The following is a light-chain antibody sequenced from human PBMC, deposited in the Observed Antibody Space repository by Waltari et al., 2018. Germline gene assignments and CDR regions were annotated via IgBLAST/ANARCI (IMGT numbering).Light chain of an antibody. J-gene: IGKJ4*01. CDR2: DAS. CDR1: QSVGTS. Sequence: EIVLTQSPATLSLSPGERATPSCTASQSVGTSLAWYQHIPGQAPRPLIYDASNRASDISPRFSGSGSGTDFSLTISGLDPEDYAVYYCQQGVTFGGGTKV. CDR3: QQGVT. V-gene: IGKV3-11*01.